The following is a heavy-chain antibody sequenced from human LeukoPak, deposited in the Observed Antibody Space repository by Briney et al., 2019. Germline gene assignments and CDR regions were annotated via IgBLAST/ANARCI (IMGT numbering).Heavy chain of an antibody. CDR2: INPNSGDT. CDR3: VRDTGYGDYVG. D-gene: IGHD4-17*01. CDR1: GYTFTGYY. Sequence: ASVKVSCKASGYTFTGYYMHWVRQAPGQGLEWMGWINPNSGDTNYAQKFQGRVTMTRDTSISTAYMELSRLRSDDTAVYYCVRDTGYGDYVGWGQGTLVTVSS. J-gene: IGHJ4*02. V-gene: IGHV1-2*02.